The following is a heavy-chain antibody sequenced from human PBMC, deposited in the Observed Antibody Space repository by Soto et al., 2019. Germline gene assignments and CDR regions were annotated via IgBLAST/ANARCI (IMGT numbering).Heavy chain of an antibody. D-gene: IGHD2-21*02. Sequence: EVQLVESGGGLVKPGGSLRLSCVASGFTFSTYSMNWVRQAPGKGLEWVSTIGTRSDIYYAESVKGRFTISRDNAKNSLSLQMKSLRVEDTAVYYCAREETAWPLADGLDVWGQGTSVTVSS. V-gene: IGHV3-21*02. CDR3: AREETAWPLADGLDV. J-gene: IGHJ6*02. CDR2: IGTRSDI. CDR1: GFTFSTYS.